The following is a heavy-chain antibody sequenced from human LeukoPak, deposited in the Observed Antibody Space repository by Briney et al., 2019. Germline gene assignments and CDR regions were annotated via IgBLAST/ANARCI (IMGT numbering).Heavy chain of an antibody. D-gene: IGHD3-9*01. CDR1: GYTLTELS. CDR3: ATKQTYYDILTGLTHNWFDP. Sequence: GASVKVSCKVSGYTLTELSMHWVRQAPGKGLEGMGGFDPEDGETIYAQKFQGRVTMTEDTSTDTAYLELSSLRSEDTAVYYCATKQTYYDILTGLTHNWFDPWGQGTLVTVSS. J-gene: IGHJ5*02. CDR2: FDPEDGET. V-gene: IGHV1-24*01.